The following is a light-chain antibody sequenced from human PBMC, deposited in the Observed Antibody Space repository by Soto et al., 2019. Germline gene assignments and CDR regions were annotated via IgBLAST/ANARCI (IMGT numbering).Light chain of an antibody. CDR1: SSDVGAYIY. V-gene: IGLV2-11*01. CDR3: CSWAGNYTFR. J-gene: IGLJ3*02. Sequence: QSVLTQPRSVSGSPGQSVTISCSGTSSDVGAYIYVSWYQQHPGKAPKVIIYDVTKRPSGIPGRFSGSKSGNTASLTISGLQDDDEADYYCCSWAGNYTFRFGGGTKLTVL. CDR2: DVT.